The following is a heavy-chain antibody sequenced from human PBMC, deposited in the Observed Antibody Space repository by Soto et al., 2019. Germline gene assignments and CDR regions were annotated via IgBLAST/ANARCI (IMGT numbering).Heavy chain of an antibody. D-gene: IGHD6-13*01. CDR1: GYTFTSYA. CDR3: ARELPSLTSSWREYFQH. CDR2: INAGNGNT. J-gene: IGHJ1*01. V-gene: IGHV1-3*01. Sequence: ASVKVSCKASGYTFTSYAMHWVRQAPGQRLEWMGWINAGNGNTKYSQKFQGRVTITRDTSASTAYMELSSLRSEDTAVYFCARELPSLTSSWREYFQHWGQGTLVTVSS.